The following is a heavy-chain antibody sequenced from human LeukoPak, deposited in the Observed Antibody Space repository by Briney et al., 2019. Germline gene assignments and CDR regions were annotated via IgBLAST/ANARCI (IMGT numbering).Heavy chain of an antibody. Sequence: PGGSLRLSCAASGFTFSSYSMNWVRQAPGKGLEWVSSISSSSSYIYYADSVKGRFTISRDNAKNSLYLQMNSLRAEDTAVYYCARDSHDSGSQEYWGQGTLVTVSS. D-gene: IGHD3-10*01. CDR1: GFTFSSYS. V-gene: IGHV3-21*01. CDR3: ARDSHDSGSQEY. CDR2: ISSSSSYI. J-gene: IGHJ4*02.